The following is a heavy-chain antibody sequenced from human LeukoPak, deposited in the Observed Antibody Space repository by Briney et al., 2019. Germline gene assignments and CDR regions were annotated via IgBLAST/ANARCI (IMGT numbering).Heavy chain of an antibody. D-gene: IGHD5-18*01. Sequence: GGSLRHSCAASGFTFDDYAMHWVRQAPGKGLEWVSGTSWNSGSIGYADSVKGRFTISRDNAKNSLYLQMNSLRAEDTALYYCAREPSDTAFDYWGQGTLVTVSS. CDR2: TSWNSGSI. V-gene: IGHV3-9*01. J-gene: IGHJ4*02. CDR3: AREPSDTAFDY. CDR1: GFTFDDYA.